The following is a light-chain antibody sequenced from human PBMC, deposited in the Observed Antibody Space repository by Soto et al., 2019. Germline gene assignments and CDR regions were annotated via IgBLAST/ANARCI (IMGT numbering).Light chain of an antibody. CDR2: GAF. CDR1: QSVDIN. CDR3: QQYNNWPHT. J-gene: IGKJ2*01. V-gene: IGKV3-15*01. Sequence: EIVMTQSPATLSVSPGVRVTLSCRASQSVDINLAWYQHRPGQSPRLLVYGAFTRATGLPARFSGRGSGTEFTRTISSLQFEDFAVYYCQQYNNWPHTFGQGTKLDI.